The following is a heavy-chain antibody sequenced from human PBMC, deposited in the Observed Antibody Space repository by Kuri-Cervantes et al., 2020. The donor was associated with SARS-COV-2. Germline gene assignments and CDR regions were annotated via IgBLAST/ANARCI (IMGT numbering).Heavy chain of an antibody. CDR2: ISSSSSYI. J-gene: IGHJ3*02. V-gene: IGHV3-21*01. Sequence: GGSLRLSCAASGFTFSSYSMNWVRQAPGKGLEWVSSISSSSSYIYYADSVKGRFTISRDNAKNSLYLQMNSLRAEDTAVYYCARANDIVVVVAAHYAFDIWGQGTMVTVSS. CDR3: ARANDIVVVVAAHYAFDI. D-gene: IGHD2-15*01. CDR1: GFTFSSYS.